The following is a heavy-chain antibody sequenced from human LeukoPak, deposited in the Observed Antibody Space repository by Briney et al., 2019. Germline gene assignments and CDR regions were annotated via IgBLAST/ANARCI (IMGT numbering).Heavy chain of an antibody. CDR3: ARGLGGRYYDILTGYYRGSPPYFDY. CDR2: INHSGST. V-gene: IGHV4-34*01. Sequence: SETLSLTCAVYGGSFSGYYWSWLRQPPGKGLEWIGEINHSGSTNYNPSLKSRVTISVDTSKNQFSLKLSSVTAADTAVYYCARGLGGRYYDILTGYYRGSPPYFDYWGQGTLVTVSS. J-gene: IGHJ4*02. CDR1: GGSFSGYY. D-gene: IGHD3-9*01.